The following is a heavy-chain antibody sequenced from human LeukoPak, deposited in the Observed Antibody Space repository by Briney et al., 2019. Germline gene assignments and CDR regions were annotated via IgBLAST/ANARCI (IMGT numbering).Heavy chain of an antibody. CDR3: MSMSVQNCFGDCYGRS. V-gene: IGHV3-73*01. Sequence: GGSLRLSCAASGFTFSGSAMQWVRQASRRGLEWVGRIRTKTNTYATAYAASVNGRFTVSRDDSKNTAYLQMNSLRTEDTAIYYCMSMSVQNCFGDCYGRSWGQGTLVTVSS. CDR1: GFTFSGSA. D-gene: IGHD2-21*01. CDR2: IRTKTNTYAT. J-gene: IGHJ4*02.